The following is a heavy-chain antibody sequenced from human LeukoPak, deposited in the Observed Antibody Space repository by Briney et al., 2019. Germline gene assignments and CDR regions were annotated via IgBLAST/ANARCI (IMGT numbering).Heavy chain of an antibody. CDR3: ARAITIFGVVMYYFDY. J-gene: IGHJ4*02. CDR2: IYYSGST. V-gene: IGHV4-39*07. Sequence: SETLSLTCTVSGGSISSSSYYWGWIRQPPGKGLEWIGSIYYSGSTYYNPSLKSRVTISVDTSKNQFSLKLSSVTAADTAVYYCARAITIFGVVMYYFDYWGQGTLVTVSS. CDR1: GGSISSSSYY. D-gene: IGHD3-3*01.